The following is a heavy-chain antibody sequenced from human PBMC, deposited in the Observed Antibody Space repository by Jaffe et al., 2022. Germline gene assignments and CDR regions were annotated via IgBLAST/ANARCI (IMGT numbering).Heavy chain of an antibody. V-gene: IGHV1-69*05. CDR3: ASSITMVRGVIQWGWFDP. J-gene: IGHJ5*02. D-gene: IGHD3-10*01. CDR1: GGTFSSYA. Sequence: QVQLVQSGAEVKKPGSSVKVSCKASGGTFSSYAISWVRQAPGQGLEWMGGIIPIFGTANYAQKFQGRVTITTDESTSTAYMELSSLRSEDTAVYYCASSITMVRGVIQWGWFDPWGQGTLVTVSS. CDR2: IIPIFGTA.